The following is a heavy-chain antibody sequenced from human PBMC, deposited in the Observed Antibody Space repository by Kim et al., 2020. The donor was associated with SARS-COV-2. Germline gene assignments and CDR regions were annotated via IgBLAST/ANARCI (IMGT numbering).Heavy chain of an antibody. V-gene: IGHV4-59*01. CDR1: GGSISSYY. J-gene: IGHJ5*02. CDR2: IYYSGST. CDR3: ARGFDP. Sequence: SETLSLTCTVSGGSISSYYWSCIRQPPGKGLELIGYIYYSGSTNYNPSLKSRVTISVDTSKNQFSLKLSSVTAADTAVYYCARGFDPWGQGTLVTVSS.